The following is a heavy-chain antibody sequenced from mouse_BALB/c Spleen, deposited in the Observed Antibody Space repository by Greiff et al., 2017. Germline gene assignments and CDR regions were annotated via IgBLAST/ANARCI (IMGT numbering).Heavy chain of an antibody. CDR2: IDTSDSYT. CDR3: ARGTIGTDYAMDY. D-gene: IGHD2-14*01. CDR1: GYTFTDYW. V-gene: IGHV1-69*01. Sequence: QVQLQQPGAELVMPGASVKMSCKASGYTFTDYWMPWVKQRPGQGLEWIGAIDTSDSYTSYNQKFKGKAILTVDKSSSTAYMQLSSLTSEDSAVYYCARGTIGTDYAMDYWGQGTSVTVSS. J-gene: IGHJ4*01.